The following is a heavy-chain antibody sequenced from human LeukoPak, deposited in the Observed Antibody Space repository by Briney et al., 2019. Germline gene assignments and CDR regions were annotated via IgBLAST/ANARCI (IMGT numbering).Heavy chain of an antibody. CDR1: GFTFSSCG. CDR2: IGPTGTDR. Sequence: GGSLRLSCAASGFTFSSCGFNWVRQAPGKGLEWVSSIGPTGTDRYYADSVRGRFTISRDNAKNSMYLQMDSLRDEDTAVYYCATETTGRHYDYWGQGTLLTVSS. V-gene: IGHV3-21*01. J-gene: IGHJ4*02. D-gene: IGHD1-14*01. CDR3: ATETTGRHYDY.